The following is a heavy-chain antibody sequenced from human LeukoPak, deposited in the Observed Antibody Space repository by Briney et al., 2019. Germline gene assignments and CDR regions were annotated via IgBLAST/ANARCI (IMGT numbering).Heavy chain of an antibody. Sequence: GESLKISCKASGYSFTNYWIGWVRQMPGKGLEWMGIIYPGDSDTRYSPSFQGQVTISADKSISTAYLQWSSLKASDTAMYYCARGPRGSSSHFDYWGQGTLVTVSS. CDR1: GYSFTNYW. J-gene: IGHJ4*02. CDR2: IYPGDSDT. D-gene: IGHD6-6*01. CDR3: ARGPRGSSSHFDY. V-gene: IGHV5-51*01.